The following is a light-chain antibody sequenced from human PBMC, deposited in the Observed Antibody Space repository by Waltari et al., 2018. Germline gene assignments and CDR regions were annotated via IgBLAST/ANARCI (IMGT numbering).Light chain of an antibody. CDR1: QSVGSN. V-gene: IGKV3-15*01. CDR2: GAS. CDR3: QQYNNWPYT. Sequence: EIVMTQSPAPLSVSPGERPTLPCRASQSVGSNLAWYQQKPGQAPRLLIYGASTRATGIPARFSGSGSGTEFTLTISSLQSEDFAVYYCQQYNNWPYTFGQGTKLEIK. J-gene: IGKJ2*01.